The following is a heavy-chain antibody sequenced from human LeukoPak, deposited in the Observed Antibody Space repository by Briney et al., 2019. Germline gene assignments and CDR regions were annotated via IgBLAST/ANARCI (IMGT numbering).Heavy chain of an antibody. D-gene: IGHD6-13*01. Sequence: SGPTLVKPTQTLTLTCTFSGFSLSTNGVGVGWIRQPPGEALEWLTLIYWDDDKRYNPSLKSRLTATKDVSKNQVVLTLTNMDPVDTATYYCAHRLTGYNSNWYHGYFDYWGQGTLVTVSS. CDR3: AHRLTGYNSNWYHGYFDY. V-gene: IGHV2-5*02. CDR2: IYWDDDK. CDR1: GFSLSTNGVG. J-gene: IGHJ4*02.